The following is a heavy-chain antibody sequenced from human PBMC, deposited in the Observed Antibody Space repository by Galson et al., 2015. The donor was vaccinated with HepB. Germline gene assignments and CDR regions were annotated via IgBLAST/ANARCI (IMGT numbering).Heavy chain of an antibody. CDR3: AREGEYYFDY. CDR2: ISYDGTNK. J-gene: IGHJ4*02. Sequence: SLRLSCAASGFIFSSYALNWVRQAPGKGLEWVAYISYDGTNKHYADSAKGRFTISRDKSKNTLYLHMNSQREEDTAVYYCAREGEYYFDYWGQGTLVTVSS. V-gene: IGHV3-30*04. CDR1: GFIFSSYA.